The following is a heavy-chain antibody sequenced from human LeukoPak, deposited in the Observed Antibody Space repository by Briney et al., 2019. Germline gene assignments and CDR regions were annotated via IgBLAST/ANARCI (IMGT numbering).Heavy chain of an antibody. V-gene: IGHV1-46*01. J-gene: IGHJ4*02. D-gene: IGHD1-1*01. CDR2: INPSGGST. CDR1: GYTFTSYY. CDR3: ARAPTGTYHFDY. Sequence: ASVKVSCKASGYTFTSYYMHWVRQAPGQGIEWRGKINPSGGSTSYAQKFQGRVTMITDTSTSTVYMELSSLRSEDTAVYYCARAPTGTYHFDYWGQGTLVTVSS.